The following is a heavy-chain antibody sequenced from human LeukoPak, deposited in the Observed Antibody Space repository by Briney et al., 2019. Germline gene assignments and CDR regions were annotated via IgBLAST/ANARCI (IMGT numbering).Heavy chain of an antibody. J-gene: IGHJ3*02. D-gene: IGHD2-15*01. CDR1: GFTISSYA. Sequence: GGSLRLSCAASGFTISSYAMNWVRQAPGKGLEWVADISASGNSTFYADSVKGRFTISRDNSKNTLFLQMNSLRTEDTAIYYCGKEDLVFPADAFDIWGQGTMVTVSS. V-gene: IGHV3-23*01. CDR3: GKEDLVFPADAFDI. CDR2: ISASGNST.